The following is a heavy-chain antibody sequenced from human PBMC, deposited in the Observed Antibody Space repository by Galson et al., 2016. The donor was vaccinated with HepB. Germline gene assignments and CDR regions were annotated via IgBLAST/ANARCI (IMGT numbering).Heavy chain of an antibody. D-gene: IGHD1-26*01. V-gene: IGHV3-43*02. Sequence: SLRLSCAASGFISDDFAMHWVRQGPGKGLEWVSLISGDAESAYYADTVRGRFTISRDNSQNSLYLQMDSLTTEDTGVYFCARDRSGLYNWFDPWGQGTLVTVSS. CDR3: ARDRSGLYNWFDP. CDR2: ISGDAESA. CDR1: GFISDDFA. J-gene: IGHJ5*02.